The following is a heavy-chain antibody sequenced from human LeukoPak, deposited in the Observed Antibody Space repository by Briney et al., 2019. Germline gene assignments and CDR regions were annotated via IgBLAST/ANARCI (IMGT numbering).Heavy chain of an antibody. CDR3: AREDLQLNWFDP. Sequence: GASVKVSCKASGYTFTSYYMHWVRQAPGQGLEWMGIINPSGGSTSYTQKFQGRVTMTRDTSTSTVYMELSSLRSEDTAVYYCAREDLQLNWFDPWGQGTLVTVSS. J-gene: IGHJ5*02. CDR2: INPSGGST. CDR1: GYTFTSYY. D-gene: IGHD6-13*01. V-gene: IGHV1-46*01.